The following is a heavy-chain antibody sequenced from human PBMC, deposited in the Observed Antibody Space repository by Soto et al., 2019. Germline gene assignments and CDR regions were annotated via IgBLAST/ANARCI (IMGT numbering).Heavy chain of an antibody. J-gene: IGHJ3*02. D-gene: IGHD2-2*01. CDR1: GGSISSSSYY. V-gene: IGHV4-39*01. Sequence: QLQLQESGPGLVKPSETLSLTCTVSGGSISSSSYYWGWIRQPPGKGLEWIGSIYYSGSTYYNPSLKSRVTISVDTSKNQFSRKLSSVTAADTAVYYCARHRPYIVVESWAFDIWGQGTMVTVSS. CDR3: ARHRPYIVVESWAFDI. CDR2: IYYSGST.